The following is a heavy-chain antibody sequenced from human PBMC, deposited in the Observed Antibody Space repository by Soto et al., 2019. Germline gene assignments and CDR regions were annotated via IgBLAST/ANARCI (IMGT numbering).Heavy chain of an antibody. CDR1: GYTFTSYG. V-gene: IGHV1-18*01. CDR3: SRDQPPQLDVDYGMDV. Sequence: QVQLVQSGAEVKKPGSSVKVSCKASGYTFTSYGISWVRQAPGQGLEWMGWISAYNGNTNYAQKLQGRVTMTTDTSASTAYMELRSLRSDDTAVYYWSRDQPPQLDVDYGMDVWGQGTTVPVSS. J-gene: IGHJ6*02. CDR2: ISAYNGNT. D-gene: IGHD5-18*01.